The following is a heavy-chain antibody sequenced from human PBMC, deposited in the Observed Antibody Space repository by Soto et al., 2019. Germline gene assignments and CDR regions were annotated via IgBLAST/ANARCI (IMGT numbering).Heavy chain of an antibody. Sequence: GGSLRLSCAASGFTFSNFWMSWVRQAPGKXLEWVANIRQGGTYKNYVDSVKGRFTISRDNAKNSLYLQMNSLRGEDTAVYYCVRGASYYDFWSALRREYQYGMDVWGQGTTVTVSS. D-gene: IGHD3-3*01. V-gene: IGHV3-7*03. CDR3: VRGASYYDFWSALRREYQYGMDV. J-gene: IGHJ6*02. CDR2: IRQGGTYK. CDR1: GFTFSNFW.